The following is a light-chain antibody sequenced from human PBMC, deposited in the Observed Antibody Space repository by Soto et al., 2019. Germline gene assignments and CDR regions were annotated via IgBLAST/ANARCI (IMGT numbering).Light chain of an antibody. CDR2: GAS. CDR1: QSVSSN. V-gene: IGKV3-15*01. J-gene: IGKJ5*01. CDR3: QQYINWPPIT. Sequence: EIVMTQSPAALSVSPGERATLSCRASQSVSSNLAWYQQKPGQAPRLLIYGASTRATGIPARLSGSGSGPEFTLTISSLQSEDFAVYYCQQYINWPPITFGQGTRLEIK.